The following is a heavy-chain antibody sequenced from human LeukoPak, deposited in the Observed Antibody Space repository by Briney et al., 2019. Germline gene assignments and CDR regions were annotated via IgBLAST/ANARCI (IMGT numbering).Heavy chain of an antibody. CDR2: ISGSGGST. CDR3: AKDGDDYGDYGRSDNWFDP. V-gene: IGHV3-23*01. Sequence: PGGSLRLSCAASGFTFSSYAMSWVRQAPGKGLEWVSAISGSGGSTYYADSVKGRFTISRDNSKNTLYLQMNSLRAEDTAVYYCAKDGDDYGDYGRSDNWFDPWGQGTLVTVSS. D-gene: IGHD4-17*01. CDR1: GFTFSSYA. J-gene: IGHJ5*02.